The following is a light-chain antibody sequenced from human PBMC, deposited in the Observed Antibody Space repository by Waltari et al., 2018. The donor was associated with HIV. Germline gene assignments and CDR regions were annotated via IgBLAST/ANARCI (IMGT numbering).Light chain of an antibody. CDR2: SND. CDR3: EAWDDSLSGPV. V-gene: IGLV1-47*01. CDR1: SPNIGRNN. J-gene: IGLJ3*02. Sequence: QSVLTQPPSASGTPGQRVTISCSGGSPNIGRNNVYWYQHFPGTAPKLLIFSNDQRPAGGPDRCSGSKSGTSASLAIIGLRFEDEADYFCEAWDDSLSGPVFGGGTKLTVL.